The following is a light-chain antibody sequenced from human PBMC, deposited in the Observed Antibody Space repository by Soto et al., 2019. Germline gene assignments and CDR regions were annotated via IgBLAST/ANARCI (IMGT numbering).Light chain of an antibody. J-gene: IGLJ2*01. Sequence: QSVLTQPPSVSAAPGQKVTISCSGSSPNIGKNYVSWYQQLPGTAPKLLIYDNNKRPSGIPDRFSGSKSGTSATLGITGLQTGDEADYYCGTWDSSLSAGVFGGGTKLTV. CDR2: DNN. V-gene: IGLV1-51*01. CDR3: GTWDSSLSAGV. CDR1: SPNIGKNY.